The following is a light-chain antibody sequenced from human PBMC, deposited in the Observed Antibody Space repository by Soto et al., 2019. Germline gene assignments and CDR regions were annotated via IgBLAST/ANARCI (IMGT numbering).Light chain of an antibody. V-gene: IGKV3-20*01. J-gene: IGKJ4*01. CDR2: GAS. CDR3: QQYGSSPPLT. CDR1: QSVRSSY. Sequence: LIHPAGSLTSYKGERATLSCRAIQSVRSSYLAWYQHKPGQAPRLLIYGASSRATGIPDRFSGSGSGTDFTLTISRLEPEDFAVYYCQQYGSSPPLTFCGG.